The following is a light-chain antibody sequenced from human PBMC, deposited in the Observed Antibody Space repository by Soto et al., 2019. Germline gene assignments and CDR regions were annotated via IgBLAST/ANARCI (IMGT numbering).Light chain of an antibody. CDR3: QQYNSYRGT. CDR1: QSISTW. J-gene: IGKJ1*01. Sequence: DIQMTQSPSTLSASVGDRVTITCRASQSISTWLAWYQQKPGKAPKLLIFDASSFESGVPSRFSGSGSGTEFTLTITGLQPDDFGTYYCQQYNSYRGTFGQGTRWIS. V-gene: IGKV1-5*01. CDR2: DAS.